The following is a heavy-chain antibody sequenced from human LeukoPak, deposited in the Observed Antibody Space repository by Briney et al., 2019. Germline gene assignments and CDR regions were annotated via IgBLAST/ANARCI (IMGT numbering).Heavy chain of an antibody. D-gene: IGHD3-10*01. V-gene: IGHV1-2*02. CDR1: GYTFTGYY. J-gene: IGHJ6*02. CDR2: INPNSGGT. Sequence: GASVKVSCKASGYTFTGYYMHWVRQAPGQGLEWMGWINPNSGGTNCAQKFQGRVTMTRDTSISTAYMELSRLRSDDTAVYYCARPRGPYYYYYGMDVWGQGTTVTVSS. CDR3: ARPRGPYYYYYGMDV.